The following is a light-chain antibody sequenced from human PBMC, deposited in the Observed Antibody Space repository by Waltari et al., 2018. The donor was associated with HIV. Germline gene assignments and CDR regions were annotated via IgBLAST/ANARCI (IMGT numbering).Light chain of an antibody. J-gene: IGKJ4*01. CDR2: DAS. Sequence: DIQLTKSPSSLHASVGDIVPITCQASQDIRQFLNWYQQKPAIAHKLLIYDASILDAGVSSRFSGSGSGTDFTFTIGSLQADDIATYYCQQFGILPVTFGGGTKVEI. CDR3: QQFGILPVT. V-gene: IGKV1-33*01. CDR1: QDIRQF.